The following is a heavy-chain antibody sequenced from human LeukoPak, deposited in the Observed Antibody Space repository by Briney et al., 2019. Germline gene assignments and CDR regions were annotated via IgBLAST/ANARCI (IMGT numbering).Heavy chain of an antibody. D-gene: IGHD3-22*01. CDR3: TRTYYYDSSGYYYGRDAFDI. J-gene: IGHJ3*02. CDR2: ISPSGGST. CDR1: GGTFTTYY. Sequence: GASVKVSCKASGGTFTTYYIHWVRQAPGQGLEWMGIISPSGGSTSYAQKFQGRVTMTRDTSTSTVYMELSSLRSEDTAVYYCTRTYYYDSSGYYYGRDAFDIWGQGTMVTVSS. V-gene: IGHV1-46*01.